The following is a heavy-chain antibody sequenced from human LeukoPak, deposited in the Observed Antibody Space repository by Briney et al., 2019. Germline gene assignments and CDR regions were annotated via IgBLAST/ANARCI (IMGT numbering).Heavy chain of an antibody. V-gene: IGHV1-69*04. J-gene: IGHJ4*02. CDR2: IIPILGIA. D-gene: IGHD4-17*01. CDR3: ARERAATVTKTSFDY. Sequence: ASVKVSCKASGGTFSSYAISWVRQAPGQGLEWMGRIIPILGIANYAQKFQGRVTITADKSTSTAYMELSSLRSEDTAVYYCARERAATVTKTSFDYWGQGTLVTVSS. CDR1: GGTFSSYA.